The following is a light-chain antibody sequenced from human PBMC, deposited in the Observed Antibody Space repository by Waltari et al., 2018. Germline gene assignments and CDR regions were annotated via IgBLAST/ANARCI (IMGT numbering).Light chain of an antibody. V-gene: IGKV1-5*03. Sequence: DIKMTQSPSTLSASVGDRVNITCRASQTINNYLAWYQQKPGKAPKLLIYKAFSLESGVPSRFRGSGSGTEFTLTISSLQPDDFATYYCQVYNTYSWTFGQGTKVDIK. CDR2: KAF. CDR3: QVYNTYSWT. CDR1: QTINNY. J-gene: IGKJ1*01.